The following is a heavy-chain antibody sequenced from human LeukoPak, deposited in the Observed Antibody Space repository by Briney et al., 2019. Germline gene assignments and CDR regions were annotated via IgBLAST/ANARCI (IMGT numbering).Heavy chain of an antibody. CDR2: IKQDGSER. V-gene: IGHV3-7*01. Sequence: GRSLRLSCEASGFSMSVYWMSWVRQAPGKGREWAGNIKQDGSERNYVDSVKGRFTISRDNAKKSLYLQMNSLRAEDTAVYYCARDWGAYHHFFDYWGQGTLVTVSS. CDR1: GFSMSVYW. J-gene: IGHJ4*02. D-gene: IGHD3-16*01. CDR3: ARDWGAYHHFFDY.